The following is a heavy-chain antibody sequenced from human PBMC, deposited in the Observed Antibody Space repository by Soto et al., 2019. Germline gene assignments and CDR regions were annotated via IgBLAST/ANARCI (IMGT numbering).Heavy chain of an antibody. CDR3: ARDSAQLLWFGEIPARWVSWFDP. J-gene: IGHJ5*02. CDR1: GGSISSGGYY. V-gene: IGHV4-31*03. CDR2: IYYSGST. D-gene: IGHD3-10*01. Sequence: QVQLQESGPGLVEPSQTLSLTCTVSGGSISSGGYYWSWIRQHPGKGLEWIGYIYYSGSTYYNPSLKSRVTISVDTSKNQFSLKLSSVTAADTAVYYCARDSAQLLWFGEIPARWVSWFDPWGQGTLVTVSS.